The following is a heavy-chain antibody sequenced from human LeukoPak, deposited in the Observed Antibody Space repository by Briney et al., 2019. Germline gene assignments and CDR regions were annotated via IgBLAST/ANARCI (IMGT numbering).Heavy chain of an antibody. CDR3: ARGGRDGYNRHNWFDP. Sequence: ASVKVSCKASGYTFTSYDINWVRQATGQGLEWMGWMNPNSGNTGYAQKFQGRVTMTRNTSISTAYMELSSLRSEATAVYYCARGGRDGYNRHNWFDPWGQGTLVTVSS. J-gene: IGHJ5*02. CDR1: GYTFTSYD. V-gene: IGHV1-8*01. D-gene: IGHD5-24*01. CDR2: MNPNSGNT.